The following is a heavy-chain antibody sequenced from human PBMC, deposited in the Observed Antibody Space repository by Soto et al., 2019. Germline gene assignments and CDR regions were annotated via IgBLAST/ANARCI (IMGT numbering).Heavy chain of an antibody. D-gene: IGHD6-6*01. Sequence: PAETLSLTCTVSGGSISSGGYYWSWIRQHPGRGLEWIGYIYYSGSTYYNPSLKSRVTISVDTSKNQFSLKLSSVTAADTAVYYCAREGQLGTSYYYSGMDVWGQGTTVTVSS. J-gene: IGHJ6*02. CDR3: AREGQLGTSYYYSGMDV. CDR1: GGSISSGGYY. V-gene: IGHV4-31*03. CDR2: IYYSGST.